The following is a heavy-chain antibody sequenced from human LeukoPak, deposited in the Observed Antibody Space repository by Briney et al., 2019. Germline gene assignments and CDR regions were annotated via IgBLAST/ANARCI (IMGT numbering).Heavy chain of an antibody. CDR2: ISGSDGYT. CDR1: GFTFSSYA. V-gene: IGHV3-23*01. J-gene: IGHJ4*02. CDR3: AKQDTSMDYFDY. D-gene: IGHD5-18*01. Sequence: PGGSLRLSCVASGFTFSSYALSWVRQAPGKGLDCVSVISGSDGYTYYADSGKGRFTISRDNSKNTLYLQMNSLRAEDTAIYYCAKQDTSMDYFDYWGRGTLVSVSS.